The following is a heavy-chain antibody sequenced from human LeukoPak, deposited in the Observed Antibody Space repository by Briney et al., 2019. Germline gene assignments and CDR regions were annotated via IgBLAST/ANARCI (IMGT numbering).Heavy chain of an antibody. CDR3: ARSGYCSSTSCYFVYYYGMDV. D-gene: IGHD2-2*01. J-gene: IGHJ6*04. CDR2: IYYSGST. CDR1: GGSISSGGYY. Sequence: KPSETLSLTCTVSGGSISSGGYYWSWIRQHPGKGLEWIGYIYYSGSTYYNPSLKSRVTISVDTSKNQFSLKLSSVTAADTAVYYCARSGYCSSTSCYFVYYYGMDVWGKGTTVTVSS. V-gene: IGHV4-31*03.